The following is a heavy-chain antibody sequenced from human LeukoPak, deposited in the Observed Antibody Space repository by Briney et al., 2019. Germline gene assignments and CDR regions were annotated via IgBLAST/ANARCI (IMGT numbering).Heavy chain of an antibody. J-gene: IGHJ6*02. V-gene: IGHV4-31*03. Sequence: SQTLSLTCTVSGGSISSGGYYWSWIRQHPGKGLEWIGYIYYSGSTYYNPSLKSRVTISVDTSKNQFSLKLSSVTAADTAVYYCARDGSDFNRRDYYYGMDVWGQGTTVTVSS. CDR3: ARDGSDFNRRDYYYGMDV. D-gene: IGHD1-14*01. CDR2: IYYSGST. CDR1: GGSISSGGYY.